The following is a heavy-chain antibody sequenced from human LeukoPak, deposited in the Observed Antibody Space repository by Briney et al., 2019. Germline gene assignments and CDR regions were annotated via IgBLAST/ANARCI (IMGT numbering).Heavy chain of an antibody. CDR2: ISGSGGST. CDR1: GFTFSSYA. Sequence: GGSLRLSCAASGFTFSSYAMSWVRQAPGKGLEWVSAISGSGGSTYYADSVKGRFTISRDNSKNTLYLQMDSLRAEDTAVYYCAKGRYGSGSYYNIPLGYWGQGTLVTVTS. V-gene: IGHV3-23*01. J-gene: IGHJ4*02. D-gene: IGHD3-10*01. CDR3: AKGRYGSGSYYNIPLGY.